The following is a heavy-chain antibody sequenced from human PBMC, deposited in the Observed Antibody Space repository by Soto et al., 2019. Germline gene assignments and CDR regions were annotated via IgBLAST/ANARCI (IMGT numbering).Heavy chain of an antibody. CDR1: GGTFSSYA. Sequence: SVKVSCKASGGTFSSYAISWVRQAPGQGLEWMGGIIPIFGTTNYAQKLQGRVTMTTDTSTSTAYMELSSLRSDDTAVYYCARDRVVEAATPPNYYMDVWGKGTTVTVSS. CDR2: IIPIFGTT. CDR3: ARDRVVEAATPPNYYMDV. V-gene: IGHV1-69*05. J-gene: IGHJ6*03. D-gene: IGHD2-15*01.